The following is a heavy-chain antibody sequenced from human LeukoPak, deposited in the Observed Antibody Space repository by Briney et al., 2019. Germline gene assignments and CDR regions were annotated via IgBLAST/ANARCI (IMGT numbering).Heavy chain of an antibody. J-gene: IGHJ6*02. Sequence: ASVKVSCKASGYTFTGYYMHWVRQAAGQGLEWRGWINPNSGGTNYAQKFQGRVTMTRDTSISTAYMELSRLRSDDTAVYYCARGGTWGDYYYGMDVWGQGTTVTVSS. D-gene: IGHD3-16*01. V-gene: IGHV1-2*02. CDR2: INPNSGGT. CDR3: ARGGTWGDYYYGMDV. CDR1: GYTFTGYY.